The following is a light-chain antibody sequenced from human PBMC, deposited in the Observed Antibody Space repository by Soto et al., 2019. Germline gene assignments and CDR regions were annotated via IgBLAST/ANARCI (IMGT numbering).Light chain of an antibody. CDR2: AAS. CDR3: QHYNSYSEA. Sequence: DIQMTQSPSSLSASLGDRVTITCRAGQSIISYLIWYQQKPGKAPNLLIYAASSLQSGVPSRFSGSGSGTDFTLTISSRQPDDFATYYCQHYNSYSEAFGQGTKVDIK. V-gene: IGKV1-39*01. CDR1: QSIISY. J-gene: IGKJ1*01.